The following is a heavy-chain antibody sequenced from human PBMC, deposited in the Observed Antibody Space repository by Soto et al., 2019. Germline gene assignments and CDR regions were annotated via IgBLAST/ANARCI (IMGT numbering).Heavy chain of an antibody. CDR2: ISYDGSNK. CDR1: GFTFSSYA. V-gene: IGHV3-30-3*01. D-gene: IGHD1-26*01. Sequence: GGSLRLSCAASGFTFSSYAMHWVSQAPGKGLEWVAVISYDGSNKYYADSVKGRFTISRDNSKNTLYLQMNSLRAEDTAVYYCARDGGYSGSYYYFDYWGQGTLVTVSS. CDR3: ARDGGYSGSYYYFDY. J-gene: IGHJ4*02.